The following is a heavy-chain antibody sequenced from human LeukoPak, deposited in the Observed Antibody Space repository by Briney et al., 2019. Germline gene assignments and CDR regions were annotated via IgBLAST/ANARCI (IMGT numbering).Heavy chain of an antibody. V-gene: IGHV1-69*06. J-gene: IGHJ4*02. CDR3: ATRGIAAAYFDY. CDR2: IIPIFGTA. D-gene: IGHD6-13*01. CDR1: GGTFSSYA. Sequence: SVKVSCKASGGTFSSYAISWVRQAPGQGLEWMGGIIPIFGTANYAQKFQGRVTITADKSTSTAYMELSSLRSEDTAVYYCATRGIAAAYFDYWGQGTLVTVSS.